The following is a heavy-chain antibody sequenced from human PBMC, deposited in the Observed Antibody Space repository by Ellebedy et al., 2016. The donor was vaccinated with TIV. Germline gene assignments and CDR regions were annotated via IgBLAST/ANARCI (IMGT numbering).Heavy chain of an antibody. CDR2: ISAYNGNT. CDR3: ARERVITMVRGVIGYYYGMDV. D-gene: IGHD3-10*01. Sequence: AASVKVSCKASGYTFTSYGISWVRQAPGQGLEWMGWISAYNGNTNYAQKLQGRVTMTTDTSTSTAYMELRSLRSDDTAVYYCARERVITMVRGVIGYYYGMDVWGQGTTVTVSS. J-gene: IGHJ6*02. V-gene: IGHV1-18*04. CDR1: GYTFTSYG.